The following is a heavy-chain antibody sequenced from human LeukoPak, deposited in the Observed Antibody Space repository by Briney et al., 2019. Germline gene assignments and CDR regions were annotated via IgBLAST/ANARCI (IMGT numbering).Heavy chain of an antibody. Sequence: SETLSLTCTVSGYSISSGYYWGWIRQPPGKGLEWIGIIYHSGRTDHNPSLKSRVTISEDTSKNQFSLKLSSVTAADTAVYYCAKDLVVGALDYWGQGTLVTVSS. CDR2: IYHSGRT. D-gene: IGHD1-26*01. J-gene: IGHJ4*02. CDR1: GYSISSGYY. V-gene: IGHV4-38-2*02. CDR3: AKDLVVGALDY.